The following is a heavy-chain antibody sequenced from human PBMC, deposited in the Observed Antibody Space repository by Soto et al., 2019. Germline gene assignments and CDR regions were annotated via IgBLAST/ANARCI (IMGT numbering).Heavy chain of an antibody. J-gene: IGHJ2*01. CDR1: SGSMNSGHW. CDR3: ARVGLRWYFDF. D-gene: IGHD3-16*01. CDR2: IHRSGAT. Sequence: QVQLQESGPGLVKPSGTLSLTCDVSSGSMNSGHWWSWVRQPPGEGLEWVGHIHRSGATNYNPSLRSRVAISLDESKNQFSLKLNSVTAADTAVYYCARVGLRWYFDFWGRGTLVTVSS. V-gene: IGHV4-4*02.